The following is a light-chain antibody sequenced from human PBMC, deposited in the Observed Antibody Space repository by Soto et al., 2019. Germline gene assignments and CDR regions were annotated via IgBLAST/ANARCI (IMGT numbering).Light chain of an antibody. CDR1: QSVSSY. Sequence: MLLTQSPATLSLSGWEIATLSWRASQSVSSYLAWYQQKPGQAPRLLIYDASNRATGIPARFSGSGSGTDFTLTISSLEPEDFAVYYCQQRSNWPLTFGGGTKVDIK. V-gene: IGKV3-11*01. J-gene: IGKJ4*01. CDR2: DAS. CDR3: QQRSNWPLT.